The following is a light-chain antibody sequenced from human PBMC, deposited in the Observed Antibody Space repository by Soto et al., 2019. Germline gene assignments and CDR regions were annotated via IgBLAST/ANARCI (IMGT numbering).Light chain of an antibody. CDR2: G. J-gene: IGLJ2*01. CDR3: ASYGGRDDMI. CDR1: SSNIGAGYP. V-gene: IGLV1-40*01. Sequence: QSVLTQPPSVSGAPGQRVTISCTGSSSNIGAGYPVHWYQQLPGTAPKLLVAGNRPSGVPYRFSGSKSGNTASLTVSGLQAEDDADYYCASYGGRDDMIFGGGTKLTVL.